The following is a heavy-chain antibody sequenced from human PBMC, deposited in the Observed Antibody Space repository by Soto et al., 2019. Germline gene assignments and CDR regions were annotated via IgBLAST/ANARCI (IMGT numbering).Heavy chain of an antibody. CDR1: GGSISSGGYY. D-gene: IGHD3-22*01. CDR3: ARKRAGDSSGYDWYFDL. CDR2: IYYSGST. Sequence: QVQLQESGPGLVKPSQTLSLTCTVSGGSISSGGYYWSWIRQHPGKGLEWIGYIYYSGSTYYNPSLKSRVTISVDTSKNQFSLKLSSVTAADTAVYYCARKRAGDSSGYDWYFDLWGRGTLVTVSS. V-gene: IGHV4-31*03. J-gene: IGHJ2*01.